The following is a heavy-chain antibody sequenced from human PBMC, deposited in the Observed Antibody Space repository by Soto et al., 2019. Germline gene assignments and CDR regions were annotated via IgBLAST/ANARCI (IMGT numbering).Heavy chain of an antibody. D-gene: IGHD3-10*01. CDR1: GYSFTTYW. CDR3: ARAMVRGKNYYGVDV. Sequence: EVQLVPSGAEVKEPGESLKISCKGSGYSFTTYWIGWVRQMPGKGLEWMGIIYPGDSDTRYSPSFQGQVTISADKTISPAYLEWSSLEASDTAMYYCARAMVRGKNYYGVDVWGQGTTVTVSS. J-gene: IGHJ6*02. V-gene: IGHV5-51*03. CDR2: IYPGDSDT.